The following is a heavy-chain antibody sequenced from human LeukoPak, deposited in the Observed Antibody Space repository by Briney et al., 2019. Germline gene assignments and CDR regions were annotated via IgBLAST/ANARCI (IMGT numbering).Heavy chain of an antibody. D-gene: IGHD3-10*01. CDR3: AKDGGGDTMVRGGYYFDY. J-gene: IGHJ4*02. CDR1: GFTFSSYA. V-gene: IGHV3-23*01. Sequence: GGSLRLSCAASGFTFSSYAMSWVRQAPGKGLEWVSAISGSGGSTYYADSVKGRFTISRDNSKNTLYLQMNSLRAEDTAVYYCAKDGGGDTMVRGGYYFDYWGQGTPVTVSS. CDR2: ISGSGGST.